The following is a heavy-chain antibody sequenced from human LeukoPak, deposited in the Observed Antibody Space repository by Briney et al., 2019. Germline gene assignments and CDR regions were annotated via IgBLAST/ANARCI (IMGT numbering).Heavy chain of an antibody. Sequence: GGSLRLSCAASGFTFDDYGMSWVRQAPGKGLEWVSGINWNGGSTGYADSVKGRFTISRDNAKNSLYLQMNSLRAEDTALYHCARRTSTGTTMVGSFYYFDYWGQGTLVTVSS. CDR1: GFTFDDYG. J-gene: IGHJ4*02. CDR2: INWNGGST. D-gene: IGHD1-7*01. CDR3: ARRTSTGTTMVGSFYYFDY. V-gene: IGHV3-20*01.